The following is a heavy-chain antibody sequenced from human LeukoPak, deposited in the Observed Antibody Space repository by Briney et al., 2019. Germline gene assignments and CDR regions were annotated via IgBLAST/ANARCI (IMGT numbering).Heavy chain of an antibody. CDR3: ARDQTYYYDSSGYFSGAFDI. Sequence: SETLSLTCTVSGGSISSYYWSWIRQPPGKGLEWIGYIYYSGSTNYNPSLKSRVTISVDTSKNQFSLKLSSVTAADTAVYYCARDQTYYYDSSGYFSGAFDIWGKGTTVTVSS. D-gene: IGHD3-22*01. V-gene: IGHV4-59*01. J-gene: IGHJ6*04. CDR2: IYYSGST. CDR1: GGSISSYY.